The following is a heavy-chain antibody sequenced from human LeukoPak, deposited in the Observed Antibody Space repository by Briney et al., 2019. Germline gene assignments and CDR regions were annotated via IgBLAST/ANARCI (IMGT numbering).Heavy chain of an antibody. V-gene: IGHV5-51*01. CDR2: IYPGDSDT. CDR1: GYSSTSYW. CDR3: ARLDQPYYYDSSGYTYYFDY. J-gene: IGHJ4*02. Sequence: GESLKISCKGSGYSSTSYWIGWVRQMPGKGLEWMGIIYPGDSDTRYSPSFQGQVTISADKSISTAYLQWSSLKASDTAMYYCARLDQPYYYDSSGYTYYFDYWGQGTLVTVSS. D-gene: IGHD3-22*01.